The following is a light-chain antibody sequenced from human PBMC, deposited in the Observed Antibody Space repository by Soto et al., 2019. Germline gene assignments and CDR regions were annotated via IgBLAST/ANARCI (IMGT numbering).Light chain of an antibody. Sequence: EIVMTQSPATLSVSPGERATLSCRASQSVSSNLAWYQQKPGQTPKLLIYVASTRATGIPARFSGSGSGTEFTVSISSLQSEDFAVYYCQQHNVWPLPFGGGTKLEFK. CDR1: QSVSSN. J-gene: IGKJ4*02. CDR2: VAS. V-gene: IGKV3-15*01. CDR3: QQHNVWPLP.